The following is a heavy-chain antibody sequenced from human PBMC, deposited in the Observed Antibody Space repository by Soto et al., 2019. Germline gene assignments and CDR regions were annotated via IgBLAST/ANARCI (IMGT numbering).Heavy chain of an antibody. Sequence: PGGSLRLSCLASGFTFSDYAMTWVHHVPGRGLEWVASLDGAGGSTYYADSVRGRFTISRDNSQNTLFLQMKRLTVDDTAIYYCAAPRDEYGSGVSWFTYGMDIWGQGTTVTVYS. V-gene: IGHV3-23*01. CDR3: AAPRDEYGSGVSWFTYGMDI. CDR2: LDGAGGST. J-gene: IGHJ6*02. D-gene: IGHD3-10*01. CDR1: GFTFSDYA.